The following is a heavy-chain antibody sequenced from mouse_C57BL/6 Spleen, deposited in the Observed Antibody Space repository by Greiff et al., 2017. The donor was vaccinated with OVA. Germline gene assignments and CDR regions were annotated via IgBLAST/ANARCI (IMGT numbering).Heavy chain of an antibody. J-gene: IGHJ2*01. Sequence: QVQLQQSGPELVKPGASVKISCKASGYAFSSSWMNWVKQRPGKGLEWIGRIYPGDGDTNYNGKFKGKATLTADKYSSTAYMQLSSLTSEDSAVYFCARRTHYYGSRYFDDWGQGTTLTVSS. D-gene: IGHD1-1*01. CDR1: GYAFSSSW. CDR3: ARRTHYYGSRYFDD. CDR2: IYPGDGDT. V-gene: IGHV1-82*01.